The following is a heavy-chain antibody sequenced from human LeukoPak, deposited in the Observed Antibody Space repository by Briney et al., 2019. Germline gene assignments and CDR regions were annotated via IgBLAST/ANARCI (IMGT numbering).Heavy chain of an antibody. V-gene: IGHV4-61*02. CDR3: ARESIAAAGFDY. J-gene: IGHJ4*02. CDR2: IYTSGST. Sequence: SETLSLTCTVSGGSISSGSYYWSWIRQPAGTGLEWIGRIYTSGSTNYNPSLKSRVTISVDTSKNQFSLKLSSVTAADTAVYYCARESIAAAGFDYWGQGTLVTVSS. CDR1: GGSISSGSYY. D-gene: IGHD6-13*01.